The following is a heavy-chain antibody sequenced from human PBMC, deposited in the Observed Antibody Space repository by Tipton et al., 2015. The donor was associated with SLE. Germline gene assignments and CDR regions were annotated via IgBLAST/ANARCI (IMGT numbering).Heavy chain of an antibody. V-gene: IGHV4-59*01. Sequence: TLSLTCTVSGGSISSYYWSWIRQPPGKGLEWIGYIYYSGSTNYNPSLKSRVTISVDTSKNQFSLKLSSVTAADTAVYYCARVGVDGSYPSYFDYWGQGTLVTVSS. D-gene: IGHD1-26*01. CDR2: IYYSGST. CDR3: ARVGVDGSYPSYFDY. CDR1: GGSISSYY. J-gene: IGHJ4*02.